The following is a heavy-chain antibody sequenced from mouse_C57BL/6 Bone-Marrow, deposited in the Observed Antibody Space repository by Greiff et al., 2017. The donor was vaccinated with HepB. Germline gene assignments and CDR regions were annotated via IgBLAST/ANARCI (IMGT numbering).Heavy chain of an antibody. J-gene: IGHJ2*01. D-gene: IGHD1-1*01. CDR1: GYTFTDYY. CDR3: ASPYYYGSSYFDY. CDR2: IYPGSGNT. Sequence: VKLQQSGAELVRPGASVKLSCKASGYTFTDYYINWVKQRPGQGLEWIARIYPGSGNTYYNEKFKGKATLTAEKSSSTAYMQLSSLTSEDSAVYYCASPYYYGSSYFDYWGQGTTLTVSS. V-gene: IGHV1-76*01.